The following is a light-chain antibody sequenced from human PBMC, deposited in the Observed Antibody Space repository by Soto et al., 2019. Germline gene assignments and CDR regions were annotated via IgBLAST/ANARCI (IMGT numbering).Light chain of an antibody. V-gene: IGLV2-11*01. CDR3: CSYAGSYPFV. J-gene: IGLJ1*01. CDR1: SSDVGGYNY. CDR2: DVD. Sequence: QSARTQRRSGSGSSGQSVTISCTGTSSDVGGYNYVSWYQRHPGKAPKLMIYDVDKRPSGVPGRFSGSKSGNTASLTISGLQAEDEADYYCCSYAGSYPFVFGTGTKVTVL.